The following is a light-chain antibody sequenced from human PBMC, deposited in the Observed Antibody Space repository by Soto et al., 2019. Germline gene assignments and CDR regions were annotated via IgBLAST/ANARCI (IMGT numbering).Light chain of an antibody. Sequence: EIVLTQSPGTLSLSPGERATLSCRASQSVSSGYLAWYQHKPGQAPRLLIYVASSRATGIPVRFSGSGSGTDFTLTINRLEPEDSAVYYCQQNGGTIGQGTKLEIK. CDR1: QSVSSGY. V-gene: IGKV3-20*01. CDR3: QQNGGT. CDR2: VAS. J-gene: IGKJ1*01.